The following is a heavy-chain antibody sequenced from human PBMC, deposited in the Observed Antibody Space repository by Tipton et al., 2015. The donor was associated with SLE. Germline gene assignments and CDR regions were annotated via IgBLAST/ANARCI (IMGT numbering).Heavy chain of an antibody. CDR2: INHSGST. CDR1: GGSFSGFY. Sequence: TLSLTCAVYGGSFSGFYWNWIRQPPGKGLEWIGEINHSGSTNYNPSLKSRVTISLDTSKNQFSLKLSSVTAADTAVYYCARGPRSLGGSPRDDTWGQGTLVTVAS. D-gene: IGHD2-15*01. CDR3: ARGPRSLGGSPRDDT. J-gene: IGHJ5*02. V-gene: IGHV4-34*01.